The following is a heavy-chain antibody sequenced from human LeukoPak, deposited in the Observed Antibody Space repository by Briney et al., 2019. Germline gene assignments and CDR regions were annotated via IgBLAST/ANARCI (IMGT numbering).Heavy chain of an antibody. V-gene: IGHV4-4*07. Sequence: PSETLSLTCTASGGSISSYYWSWIRQPAGKGLEWIGRIYTSGSTNYNPSLKSRVTMSVDTSKNQFSLKLSSVTAADTAVYYCARDDIVLMVYSYGMDVWGQGTTVTVSS. J-gene: IGHJ6*02. CDR1: GGSISSYY. CDR2: IYTSGST. CDR3: ARDDIVLMVYSYGMDV. D-gene: IGHD2-8*01.